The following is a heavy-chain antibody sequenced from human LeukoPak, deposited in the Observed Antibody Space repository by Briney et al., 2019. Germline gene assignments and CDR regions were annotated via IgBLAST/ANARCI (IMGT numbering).Heavy chain of an antibody. CDR2: IYYSGST. CDR3: ARQGSSSSRTYFDY. Sequence: SETLSLTCTVSGGSISSSSSYWGWIRQPPGKGLEWIGSIYYSGSTYYNPSLKSRVTISADTSKNQFSLKLSSVTAADTAVYYCARQGSSSSRTYFDYWGQGTLVTVSS. J-gene: IGHJ4*02. D-gene: IGHD6-6*01. CDR1: GGSISSSSSY. V-gene: IGHV4-39*01.